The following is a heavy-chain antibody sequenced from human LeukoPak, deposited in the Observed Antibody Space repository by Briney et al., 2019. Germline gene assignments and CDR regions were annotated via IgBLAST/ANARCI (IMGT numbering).Heavy chain of an antibody. CDR1: GYTFINFA. D-gene: IGHD1-14*01. J-gene: IGHJ4*02. V-gene: IGHV7-4-1*02. CDR3: ARDPGSQRVNRLARRGDY. CDR2: IDTNTGIP. Sequence: AASVKVSCKASGYTFINFAMNWVRQAPGQGLEWMGWIDTNTGIPTYAQGFTGRFVFSLDTSVSTVCLQINSLQAEDAAVYYCARDPGSQRVNRLARRGDYWGQGTLVTVSS.